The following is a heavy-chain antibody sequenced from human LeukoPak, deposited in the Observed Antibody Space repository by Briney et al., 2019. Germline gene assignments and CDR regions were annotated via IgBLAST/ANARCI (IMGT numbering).Heavy chain of an antibody. CDR1: GYSISSGYY. J-gene: IGHJ3*02. CDR2: IYRSGST. V-gene: IGHV4-38-2*02. CDR3: ARVGELMVYAPHGPDDAFDI. D-gene: IGHD2-8*01. Sequence: SETLSLTCTVSGYSISSGYYWGWIRPSPGKGLEWIATIYRSGSTYYNPSLKSRVTISIDTSKNQFSLKLSSVTAADTAVYYCARVGELMVYAPHGPDDAFDIWGQGTMVTVSS.